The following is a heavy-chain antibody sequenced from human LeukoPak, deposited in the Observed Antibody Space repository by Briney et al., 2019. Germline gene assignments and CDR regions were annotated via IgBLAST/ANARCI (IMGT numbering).Heavy chain of an antibody. V-gene: IGHV3-43*02. CDR1: GFTFDDYA. Sequence: GGSLRLSCAASGFTFDDYAMHWVRQGPGKGPEWVSLISGDGDSTYYADSVKGRFTISRDNSKNSLYLQMNSLRTEDTAFYYCAKDNTHIGELFQHWGQGTLVTVSS. CDR3: AKDNTHIGELFQH. CDR2: ISGDGDST. J-gene: IGHJ1*01. D-gene: IGHD5-12*01.